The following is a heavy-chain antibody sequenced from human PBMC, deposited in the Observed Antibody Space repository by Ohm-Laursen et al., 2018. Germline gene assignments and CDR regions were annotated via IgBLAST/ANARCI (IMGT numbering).Heavy chain of an antibody. D-gene: IGHD6-6*01. Sequence: SETLSLTCTVSGGSISNHYWNWVRQSPGKGLEWIGYIYHSGSTKYNPFFNSRVTISVDTSQNQFSLKLSSVTAADTAVYYCARDPRSSPYYYYGMDVWGQGTTVTVSS. J-gene: IGHJ6*02. CDR1: GGSISNHY. CDR3: ARDPRSSPYYYYGMDV. CDR2: IYHSGST. V-gene: IGHV4-59*11.